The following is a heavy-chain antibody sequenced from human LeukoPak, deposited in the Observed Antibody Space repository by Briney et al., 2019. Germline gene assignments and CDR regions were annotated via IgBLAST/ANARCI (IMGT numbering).Heavy chain of an antibody. D-gene: IGHD5/OR15-5a*01. Sequence: PGRSLRLSCAASGFTFSSYGMHWVRQAPGKGLEWVAVIWYDGSNKYYADSVKGRFTISRDNSKNTLYLQMNSLRAEDTAVYYCAKRRLYDKGAFDIWGQGTMVTVSS. V-gene: IGHV3-33*06. CDR2: IWYDGSNK. CDR3: AKRRLYDKGAFDI. CDR1: GFTFSSYG. J-gene: IGHJ3*02.